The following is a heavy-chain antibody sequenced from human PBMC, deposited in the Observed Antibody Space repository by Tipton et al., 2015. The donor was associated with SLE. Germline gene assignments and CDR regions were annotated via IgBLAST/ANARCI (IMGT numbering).Heavy chain of an antibody. CDR3: ARAVPRGSTSGYWYFDL. Sequence: TLSLTCTVYGGSFSGYFWAWIRQPPGQGLEWIGQINHSGSTNYNPSLKSRVTISVDASLNQFSLTVKSVTAADTAVYYCARAVPRGSTSGYWYFDLWGRGTLVTVSS. CDR2: INHSGST. D-gene: IGHD6-6*01. J-gene: IGHJ2*01. CDR1: GGSFSGYF. V-gene: IGHV4-34*01.